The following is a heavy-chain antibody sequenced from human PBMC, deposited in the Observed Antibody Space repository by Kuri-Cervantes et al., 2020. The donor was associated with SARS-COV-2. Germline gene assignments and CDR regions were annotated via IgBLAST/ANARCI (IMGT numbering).Heavy chain of an antibody. CDR2: ISGSGGST. D-gene: IGHD3-16*02. CDR1: GFTFSSYA. J-gene: IGHJ6*02. V-gene: IGHV3-23*01. CDR3: ARDLGYDYVWGSYRYRYYYGMDV. Sequence: GGSLRLSCAASGFTFSSYAMSWVRQAPGKGLEWVSAISGSGGSTYYADSVKGRFTISRDNSKNTLYLQMNSLRAEDTAVYYCARDLGYDYVWGSYRYRYYYGMDVWGQGTTVTVSS.